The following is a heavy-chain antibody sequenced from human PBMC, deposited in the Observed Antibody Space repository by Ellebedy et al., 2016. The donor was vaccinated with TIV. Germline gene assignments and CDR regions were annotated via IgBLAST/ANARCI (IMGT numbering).Heavy chain of an antibody. J-gene: IGHJ6*02. D-gene: IGHD3-10*02. CDR1: GGSISSGDYY. CDR3: ARARFVELFYYYYGMDV. Sequence: MPSETLSLTCTVSGGSISSGDYYWSWIRQPPGKGLDWIGYIDSSGSTYYNPSLKSRVIISVDTSKNQFSLKLSSVTAADTAVYYCARARFVELFYYYYGMDVWGQGTTVTVS. V-gene: IGHV4-30-4*01. CDR2: IDSSGST.